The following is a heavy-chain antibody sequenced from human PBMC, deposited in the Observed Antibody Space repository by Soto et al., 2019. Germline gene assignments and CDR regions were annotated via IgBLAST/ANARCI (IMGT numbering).Heavy chain of an antibody. CDR3: ARGHYGLDV. J-gene: IGHJ6*02. D-gene: IGHD3-10*01. CDR2: IFNGGNTI. Sequence: QVQLAESGGGLVKPGGSLRLSCEGSGFTFSDHYISWIRQAPGKGLEWVSYIFNGGNTIYYADSVKGRFTISRDNARKSVYLQMDSRRAEDTAVYYCARGHYGLDVWGQGTTVTVSS. V-gene: IGHV3-11*01. CDR1: GFTFSDHY.